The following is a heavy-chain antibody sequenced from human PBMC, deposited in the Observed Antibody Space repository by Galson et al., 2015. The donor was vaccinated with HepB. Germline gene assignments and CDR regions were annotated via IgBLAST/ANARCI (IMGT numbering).Heavy chain of an antibody. Sequence: SETLSLTCTVSGGSISSGNYHWGWIRQPPGKGLEWIATIYYDGNIYYNPSLKSRVTISVDTSKNQFSLKLSSVTAADTAVYYCARGRGDYAWGEGDYWGQGTLVTVSS. CDR1: GGSISSGNYH. V-gene: IGHV4-39*07. D-gene: IGHD4-17*01. CDR3: ARGRGDYAWGEGDY. CDR2: IYYDGNI. J-gene: IGHJ4*02.